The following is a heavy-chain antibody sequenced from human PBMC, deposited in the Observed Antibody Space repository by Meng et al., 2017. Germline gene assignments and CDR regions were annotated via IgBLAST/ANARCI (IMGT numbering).Heavy chain of an antibody. Sequence: QGELQESGPGLVKPSGTPSLTCAVSGGSISSSNWWSWVRQPPGKGLEWIGEIYHSGSTNYNPSLKSRVTISVDKSKNQFSLKLSSVTAADTAVYYCARDVVGAIIIARGDYWGQGTLVTVSS. CDR2: IYHSGST. CDR3: ARDVVGAIIIARGDY. D-gene: IGHD1-26*01. J-gene: IGHJ4*02. V-gene: IGHV4-4*02. CDR1: GGSISSSNW.